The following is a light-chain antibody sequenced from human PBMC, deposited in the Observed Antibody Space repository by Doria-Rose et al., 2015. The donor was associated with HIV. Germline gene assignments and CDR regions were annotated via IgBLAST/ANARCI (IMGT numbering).Light chain of an antibody. V-gene: IGKV3-20*01. J-gene: IGKJ1*01. CDR3: HQYGTSWT. Sequence: TQSPGTLSLSPGERATLSCRASQSFSSTYLAWYQQKPGEAPSLLIYDGSTRATGIPDRFSASGSGTDFTLTINRLEPEDFALYYCHQYGTSWTFGQGTEVEI. CDR1: QSFSSTY. CDR2: DGS.